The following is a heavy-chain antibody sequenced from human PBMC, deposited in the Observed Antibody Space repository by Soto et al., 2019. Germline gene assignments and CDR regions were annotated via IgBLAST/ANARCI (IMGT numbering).Heavy chain of an antibody. CDR1: GFTFSSYA. CDR3: AKDGPRITMVRGSRSRFDY. D-gene: IGHD3-10*01. J-gene: IGHJ4*02. Sequence: EVQLLESGGGLVQPGGSLRLSCAASGFTFSSYAMSWVRQAPGKGLEWVSAISGSGGSTYYADSVKGRFTISRDNSKNTLYLQMKSLRAEDTAVYYCAKDGPRITMVRGSRSRFDYWGQGTLVTVSS. V-gene: IGHV3-23*01. CDR2: ISGSGGST.